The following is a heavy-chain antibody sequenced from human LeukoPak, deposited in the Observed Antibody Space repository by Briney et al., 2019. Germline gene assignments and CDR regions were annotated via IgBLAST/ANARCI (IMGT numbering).Heavy chain of an antibody. CDR1: GFTFSNAW. CDR3: TTDQGGSYWENH. CDR2: IKSKTDGGKT. D-gene: IGHD1-26*01. Sequence: GGSLRLSCAASGFTFSNAWMNWVRHAPGKGLGLVGRIKSKTDGGKTDYATPVKGRFTISRDDSKNTLYLQMNSLKTEDTAVYYCTTDQGGSYWENHWGQGTLVTVSS. J-gene: IGHJ4*02. V-gene: IGHV3-15*01.